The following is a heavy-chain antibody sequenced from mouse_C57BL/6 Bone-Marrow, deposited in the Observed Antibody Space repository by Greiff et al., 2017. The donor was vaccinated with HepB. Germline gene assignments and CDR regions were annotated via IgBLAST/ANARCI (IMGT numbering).Heavy chain of an antibody. CDR3: ARGGIFGIYYDYPLDD. D-gene: IGHD2-4*01. Sequence: VQLQQSGAELARPGASVKLSCKASGYTFTSYGISWVKQRTGQGLEWIGEIYPRSGNTYYNEKFKGKATLTADNSSSTAYMELRSLTSEDSAVYFGARGGIFGIYYDYPLDDWGQGTTLTVSS. CDR1: GYTFTSYG. V-gene: IGHV1-81*01. CDR2: IYPRSGNT. J-gene: IGHJ2*01.